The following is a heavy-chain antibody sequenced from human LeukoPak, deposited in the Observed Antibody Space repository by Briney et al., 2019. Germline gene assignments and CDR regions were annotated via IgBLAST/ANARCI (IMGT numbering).Heavy chain of an antibody. J-gene: IGHJ5*02. Sequence: SETLSLTCAVYGGSFSGYYWSWIRQPPGKGLEWIGEINHSGSNNYNPSLKSRVTISVDTSKNHFSLQLSSVTAADTALYYCANSSDIVGVPAASPSPWFDPWGQGTLVTVSS. CDR1: GGSFSGYY. CDR2: INHSGSN. CDR3: ANSSDIVGVPAASPSPWFDP. D-gene: IGHD2-2*01. V-gene: IGHV4-34*01.